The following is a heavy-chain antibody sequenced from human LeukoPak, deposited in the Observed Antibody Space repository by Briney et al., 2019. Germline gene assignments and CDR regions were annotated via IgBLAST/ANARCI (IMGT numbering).Heavy chain of an antibody. CDR2: IYYSGST. D-gene: IGHD2-2*01. CDR3: ARLWVVPAATDAFDI. Sequence: SETLSLTCTVSGGSMNDYYWTWIRQPPGKGLEWIGSIYYSGSTYYNPSLKSRVTISVNTSKNQFSLKLSSVTAADTAVYYCARLWVVPAATDAFDIWGQGTMVTVSS. CDR1: GGSMNDYY. V-gene: IGHV4-59*05. J-gene: IGHJ3*02.